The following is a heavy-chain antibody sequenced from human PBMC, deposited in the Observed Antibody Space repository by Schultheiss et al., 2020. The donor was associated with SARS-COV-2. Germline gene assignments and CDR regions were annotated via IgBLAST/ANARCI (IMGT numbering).Heavy chain of an antibody. CDR1: GGSISSSSYY. CDR2: IYYSGST. CDR3: ARSVRNWNYVGYFDY. J-gene: IGHJ4*02. V-gene: IGHV4-39*01. D-gene: IGHD1-7*01. Sequence: SETLSLTCTVSGGSISSSSYYWGWIRQPPGKGLEWIGSIYYSGSTYYNPSLKSRVTISVDTSKNQFSLKLSSVTAADTAVYYCARSVRNWNYVGYFDYWGQGTLVTVSS.